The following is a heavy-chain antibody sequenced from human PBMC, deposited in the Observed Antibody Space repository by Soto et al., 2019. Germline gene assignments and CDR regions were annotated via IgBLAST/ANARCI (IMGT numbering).Heavy chain of an antibody. CDR1: RFTFSSYG. CDR2: ISYDGSNK. J-gene: IGHJ6*02. V-gene: IGHV3-30*18. D-gene: IGHD1-26*01. Sequence: GGSLRLSCAASRFTFSSYGMHWVRQAPGKGLEWVAVISYDGSNKYYADSVKGRFTISRDNSKNTLYLQMNSLRAEDTAVYYCAKDVVVGATPGLGDYYYYGMDVWGQGTTVTVSS. CDR3: AKDVVVGATPGLGDYYYYGMDV.